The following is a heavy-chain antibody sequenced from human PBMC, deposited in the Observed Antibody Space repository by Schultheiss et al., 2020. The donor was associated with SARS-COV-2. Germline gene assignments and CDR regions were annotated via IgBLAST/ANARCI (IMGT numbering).Heavy chain of an antibody. CDR1: GFTFSSYW. J-gene: IGHJ4*02. CDR2: INSDGSST. CDR3: ARHLDYYDSSGYYPPFDY. D-gene: IGHD3-22*01. Sequence: GESLKISCAASGFTFSSYWMHWVRQAPGKGLVWVSRINSDGSSTSYADSVKGRFTISRDNAKNTLYLQMNSLRAEDTAVYYCARHLDYYDSSGYYPPFDYWGQGTLVTVSS. V-gene: IGHV3-74*01.